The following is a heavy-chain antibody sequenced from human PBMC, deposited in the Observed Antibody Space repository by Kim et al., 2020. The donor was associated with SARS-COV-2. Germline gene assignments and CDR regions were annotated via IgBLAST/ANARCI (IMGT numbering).Heavy chain of an antibody. CDR1: GGTFSSYA. CDR3: AREYCSSTSCYGGAGYYYYYGMDV. D-gene: IGHD2-2*01. CDR2: IIPIFGTA. J-gene: IGHJ6*02. Sequence: SVKVSCKASGGTFSSYAISWVRQAPGQGLEWMGGIIPIFGTANYAQKFQGRVTITADESTSTAYMELSSLRSEDTAVYYCAREYCSSTSCYGGAGYYYYYGMDVWGQGTTVTVSS. V-gene: IGHV1-69*13.